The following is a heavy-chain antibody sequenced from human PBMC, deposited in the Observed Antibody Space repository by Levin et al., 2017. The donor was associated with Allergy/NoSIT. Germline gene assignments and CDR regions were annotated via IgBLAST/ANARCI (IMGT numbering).Heavy chain of an antibody. D-gene: IGHD3-16*02. CDR2: IKEDGSDK. V-gene: IGHV3-7*01. J-gene: IGHJ6*02. CDR1: GFTFRTSW. Sequence: GESLKISCAASGFTFRTSWMSWVRQAPGKGLEWVANIKEDGSDKHYVDSVKGRFTISRDNAKNSLILQMNSLRAEDTAVYYCASILSGLRLGVDVWGQGTTVTVSS. CDR3: ASILSGLRLGVDV.